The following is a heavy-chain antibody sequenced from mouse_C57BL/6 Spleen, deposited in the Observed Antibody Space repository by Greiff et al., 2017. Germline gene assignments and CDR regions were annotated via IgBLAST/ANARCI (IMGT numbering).Heavy chain of an antibody. CDR1: GYTFTSYW. CDR3: AREVLYGSSSWFAY. CDR2: IHPNSGST. V-gene: IGHV1-64*01. Sequence: VKLQQPGAELVKPGASVKLSCKASGYTFTSYWMHWVKQRPGQGLEWIGMIHPNSGSTNYNEKFKSKATLTVDKSSSTAYMQLSSLTSEDSAVYYCAREVLYGSSSWFAYWGQGTLVTVSA. D-gene: IGHD1-1*01. J-gene: IGHJ3*01.